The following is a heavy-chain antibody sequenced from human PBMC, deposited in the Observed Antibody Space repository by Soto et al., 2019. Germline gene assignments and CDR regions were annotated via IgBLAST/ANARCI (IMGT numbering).Heavy chain of an antibody. CDR1: GFTFSSYS. CDR3: ARDGWYYDPTMGFDY. CDR2: ISSSSSTI. Sequence: GGSLRLSCAASGFTFSSYSMNWVRQAPGKGLEWVSYISSSSSTIYYADSVKGRFTISRDNAKNSLYLQMNSLRDEDTAVYYCARDGWYYDPTMGFDYWGQGTLVTVSS. D-gene: IGHD3-3*01. V-gene: IGHV3-48*02. J-gene: IGHJ4*02.